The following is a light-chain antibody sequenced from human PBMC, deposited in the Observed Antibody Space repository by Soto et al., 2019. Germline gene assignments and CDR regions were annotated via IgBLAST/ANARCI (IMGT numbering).Light chain of an antibody. V-gene: IGKV1-5*03. CDR1: QSISSW. CDR2: KAS. CDR3: QQYNSYWT. J-gene: IGKJ1*01. Sequence: DIQMTQSPSTLSASVGDSVPITFRASQSISSWLAWYQQKPGKAPKLLIYKASSLESGVPSRFSGSGSGTEFTLTISSLQPDDFATYYCQQYNSYWTFGQGTKVDIK.